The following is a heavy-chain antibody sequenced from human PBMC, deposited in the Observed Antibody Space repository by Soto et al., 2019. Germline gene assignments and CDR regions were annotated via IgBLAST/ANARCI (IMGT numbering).Heavy chain of an antibody. Sequence: SETLSLTCSVSGISVSNYYWSWIRQPAGKGLEHIGRIYTSGSTSYNPSLKSRVTMSMDTSQTQIYLNLTSVTAADTAVYYCARGGIQLSYAFDYWGQGIQVTVSS. V-gene: IGHV4-4*07. CDR3: ARGGIQLSYAFDY. D-gene: IGHD5-18*01. CDR1: GISVSNYY. J-gene: IGHJ4*02. CDR2: IYTSGST.